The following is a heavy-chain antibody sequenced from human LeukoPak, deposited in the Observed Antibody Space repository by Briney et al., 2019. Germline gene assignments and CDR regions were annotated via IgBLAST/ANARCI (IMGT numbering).Heavy chain of an antibody. D-gene: IGHD1-20*01. CDR3: ARDTRYNWNDAFDY. CDR2: TYYRSKWYN. J-gene: IGHJ4*02. CDR1: GDSVSSNSAA. V-gene: IGHV6-1*01. Sequence: SQTLSLTCAISGDSVSSNSAAWNWIRQSPSRGLEWLGRTYYRSKWYNGYAVSVKSRITINPDTSKNQFSLQQNSVTPEDTAVYYCARDTRYNWNDAFDYWGQGTLVTVSS.